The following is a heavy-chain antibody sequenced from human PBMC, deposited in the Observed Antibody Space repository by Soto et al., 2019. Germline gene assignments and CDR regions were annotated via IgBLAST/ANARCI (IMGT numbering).Heavy chain of an antibody. Sequence: SETLSLTCTVSCGSISSGGYYWSWIRQHPGKGLEWIGYIYYSGSTYYNPSLKSRVTLSIDTSKNQFSLKLSSVTAADTAMYYCARGNGYYFDYWGQGTLVTVSS. J-gene: IGHJ4*02. CDR1: CGSISSGGYY. V-gene: IGHV4-31*03. CDR2: IYYSGST. CDR3: ARGNGYYFDY. D-gene: IGHD2-8*01.